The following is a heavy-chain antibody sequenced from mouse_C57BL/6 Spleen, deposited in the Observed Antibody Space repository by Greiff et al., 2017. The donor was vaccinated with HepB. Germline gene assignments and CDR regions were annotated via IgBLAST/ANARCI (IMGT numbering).Heavy chain of an antibody. D-gene: IGHD2-5*01. Sequence: QVQLQQSGAELVKPGASVKMSCKASGYTFTSYWITWVKQRPGQGLEWIGDIYPGSGSTNYNEKFKSKATLTVDTSSSTAYMQLSSLTSEDSAVYYCARVGNSNYAGAMDYWGQGTSVTVSS. CDR1: GYTFTSYW. CDR2: IYPGSGST. V-gene: IGHV1-55*01. CDR3: ARVGNSNYAGAMDY. J-gene: IGHJ4*01.